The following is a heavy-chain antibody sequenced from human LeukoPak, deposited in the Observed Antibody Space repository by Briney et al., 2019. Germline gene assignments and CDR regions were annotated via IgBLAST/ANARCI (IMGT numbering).Heavy chain of an antibody. D-gene: IGHD1-1*01. CDR2: IYYSGST. Sequence: SETLFLTCTVSGGSISSYYWSWIRQPPGKGLEWIGYIYYSGSTNYNPSLKSRVTISVDTSKNQFSLKLSSVTAADTAVYYCARVGGTNYYYYGMDVWGQGTTVTVSS. CDR1: GGSISSYY. V-gene: IGHV4-59*01. J-gene: IGHJ6*02. CDR3: ARVGGTNYYYYGMDV.